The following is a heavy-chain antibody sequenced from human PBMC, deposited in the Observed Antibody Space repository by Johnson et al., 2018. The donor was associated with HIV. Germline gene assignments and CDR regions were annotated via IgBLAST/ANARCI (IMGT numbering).Heavy chain of an antibody. CDR2: IKSKTDGGTT. V-gene: IGHV3-15*01. D-gene: IGHD6-13*01. J-gene: IGHJ3*02. CDR1: GFTFSNAW. Sequence: VQLVESGGGLVKPGGSLRLSCAASGFTFSNAWMSWVRQAPGKGLEWVGRIKSKTDGGTTDYVAPVKGRFTISRDDSKNTLYLRMNSVKTEDTAVYYCTKEPRGAAGHDAFDIWGQRTMVTVSS. CDR3: TKEPRGAAGHDAFDI.